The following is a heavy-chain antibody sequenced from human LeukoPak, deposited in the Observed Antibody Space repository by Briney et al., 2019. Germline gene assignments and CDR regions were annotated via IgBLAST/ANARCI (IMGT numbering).Heavy chain of an antibody. J-gene: IGHJ4*02. D-gene: IGHD3-3*01. CDR3: ARRDFALFGVITSFDS. Sequence: PSQTLSLTCGVYGESFSGFYWSWIRQTPGKGLQWIGEINHSGDINYNPSLESRVTISVDTSKRQFSLRLSSVTAADTAVYYCARRDFALFGVITSFDSWGQGTLVTVSS. V-gene: IGHV4-34*01. CDR2: INHSGDI. CDR1: GESFSGFY.